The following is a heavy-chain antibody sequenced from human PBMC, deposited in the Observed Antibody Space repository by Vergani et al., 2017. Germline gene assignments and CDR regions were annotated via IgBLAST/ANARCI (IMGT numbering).Heavy chain of an antibody. CDR2: IYYSGST. CDR3: AREVWGNDNCYDYMEV. Sequence: QVQLQESGPGLVKPSETLSLTCTVSGGSISSYYWSWIRQPPGKGLEWIGYIYYSGSTNYNPSLKSRVTISVDTSKNQFSLKLSSVTAADPAVYYCAREVWGNDNCYDYMEVWGKGTTVTVSS. V-gene: IGHV4-59*01. J-gene: IGHJ6*03. CDR1: GGSISSYY. D-gene: IGHD3-16*01.